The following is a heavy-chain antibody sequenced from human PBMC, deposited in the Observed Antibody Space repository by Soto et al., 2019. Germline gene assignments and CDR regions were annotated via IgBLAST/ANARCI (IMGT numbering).Heavy chain of an antibody. CDR3: ARVRVPRLVFNFGMDV. J-gene: IGHJ6*02. CDR2: IIPIFGTA. D-gene: IGHD6-6*01. CDR1: GGTFSSYA. V-gene: IGHV1-69*01. Sequence: QVQLVQSGAEVKKPGSSVKVSCKASGGTFSSYAISWVRQAPGQGLEWMGGIIPIFGTANYAQKFQGRVTITADESTSTANMELSSLRSEDTAVYYCARVRVPRLVFNFGMDVWGQGTTVTVSS.